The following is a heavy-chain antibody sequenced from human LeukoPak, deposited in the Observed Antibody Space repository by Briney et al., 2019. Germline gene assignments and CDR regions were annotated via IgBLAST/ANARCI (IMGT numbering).Heavy chain of an antibody. CDR2: ISGSGGST. Sequence: GGSLRLSCAASGFTFSSYAMHWVRQAPGKGLEWVSAISGSGGSTYYADSVKGRFTISRDNSKNTLYLQMNSLRAEDTAVYYCAKESLLWFGELLGYLDYWGQGTLVTVSS. CDR1: GFTFSSYA. V-gene: IGHV3-23*01. D-gene: IGHD3-10*01. J-gene: IGHJ4*02. CDR3: AKESLLWFGELLGYLDY.